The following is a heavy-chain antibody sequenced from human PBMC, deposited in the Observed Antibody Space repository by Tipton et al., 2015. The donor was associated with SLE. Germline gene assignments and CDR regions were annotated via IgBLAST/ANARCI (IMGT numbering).Heavy chain of an antibody. CDR2: IYYSGST. V-gene: IGHV4-61*08. J-gene: IGHJ4*02. D-gene: IGHD4-17*01. Sequence: LRLSCTVSGGSISSGGYYWSWIRQPPGKGLEWIGYIYYSGSTNYNPSLKSRVTISVGTSKNQFSLKLSSVTAADTAVYYCASESRGTTVTTGFDYWGQGTLVTVSS. CDR3: ASESRGTTVTTGFDY. CDR1: GGSISSGGYY.